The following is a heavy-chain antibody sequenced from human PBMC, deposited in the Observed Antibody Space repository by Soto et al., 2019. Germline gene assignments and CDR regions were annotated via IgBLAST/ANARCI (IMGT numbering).Heavy chain of an antibody. V-gene: IGHV4-39*01. CDR3: ARRAGPYNYYMDV. J-gene: IGHJ6*03. CDR1: GGSISSSSYY. Sequence: QLQLQESGPGLVKPSETLSLTCAVSGGSISSSSYYWGWIRQPPGKGLEWIGSIYYSGSNYYNPSLKSRATISLDTSKNQFSLKLSSVTAADTAVYYCARRAGPYNYYMDVWGKGTTVTVSS. D-gene: IGHD6-13*01. CDR2: IYYSGSN.